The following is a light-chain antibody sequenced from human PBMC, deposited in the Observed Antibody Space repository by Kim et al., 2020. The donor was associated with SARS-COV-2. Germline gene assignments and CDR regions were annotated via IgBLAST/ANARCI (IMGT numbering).Light chain of an antibody. CDR1: PIITNY. J-gene: IGKJ1*01. CDR2: DET. V-gene: IGKV1-27*01. Sequence: VGDELTGACRAEPIITNYLACFQRKPGRPPTLVKYDETGLQSGVSSRFSGRRSGTDCTLTIRSLQPEDGGTYYCQQYDSVPCTFGQGTKVDIK. CDR3: QQYDSVPCT.